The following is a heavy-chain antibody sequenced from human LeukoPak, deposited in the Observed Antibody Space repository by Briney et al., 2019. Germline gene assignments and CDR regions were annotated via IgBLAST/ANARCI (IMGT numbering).Heavy chain of an antibody. J-gene: IGHJ4*02. CDR3: AKDPVVVTQFDY. CDR2: ISGSGGST. D-gene: IGHD2-15*01. CDR1: GFTFSSYA. Sequence: GGSLRLSCAASGFTFSSYAMSWVRQAPGMGLEWVSAISGSGGSTYYADSVKGRFTISRDNSKNTLYLQMNSLRAEDTAVYYCAKDPVVVTQFDYWGQGTLVTVSS. V-gene: IGHV3-23*01.